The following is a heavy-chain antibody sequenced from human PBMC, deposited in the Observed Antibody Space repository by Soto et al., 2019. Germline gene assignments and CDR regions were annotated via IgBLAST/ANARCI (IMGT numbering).Heavy chain of an antibody. D-gene: IGHD2-15*01. CDR3: VRVVAIPGSPDN. J-gene: IGHJ4*02. CDR2: IVPIVDTS. V-gene: IGHV1-69*12. Sequence: QVQLVQSGAEVRQPASSVKVSCKTSGGTFSSYAISWVRQAPGQGLEWMGGIVPIVDTSTYAQKFQGRVTIPAEESTSTAYMELSSLRSDDTAIYYCVRVVAIPGSPDNWGQGTLVTVSS. CDR1: GGTFSSYA.